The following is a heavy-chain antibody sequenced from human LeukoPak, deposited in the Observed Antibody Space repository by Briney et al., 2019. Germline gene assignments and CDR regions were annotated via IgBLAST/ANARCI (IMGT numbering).Heavy chain of an antibody. Sequence: GGSLRLSCAASGFTFSSYSMNWVRQAPGKGLEWVSSISSSSSYIYYADSVKGRFTISRDNAKNSLYLQMNSLRAEGTAVYYCARDGGPIVPAAPSFDYWGQGTLVTVSS. CDR1: GFTFSSYS. CDR3: ARDGGPIVPAAPSFDY. V-gene: IGHV3-21*01. J-gene: IGHJ4*02. CDR2: ISSSSSYI. D-gene: IGHD2-2*01.